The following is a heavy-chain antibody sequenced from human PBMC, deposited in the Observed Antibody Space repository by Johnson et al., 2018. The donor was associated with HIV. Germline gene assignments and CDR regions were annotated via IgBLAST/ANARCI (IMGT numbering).Heavy chain of an antibody. CDR1: GFTFDDYA. CDR2: ISWKSDNI. Sequence: VQLVESGGGLVQPGRSLRLSCAASGFTFDDYAMHWVRQAPGKGLEWVSGISWKSDNIGYADSVKGRFTISRDNAKNSLYLQMNSLRAEDRAVYYCAVLCSGCADAFDIWGQGTMVTVSS. D-gene: IGHD3-10*01. J-gene: IGHJ3*02. CDR3: AVLCSGCADAFDI. V-gene: IGHV3-9*01.